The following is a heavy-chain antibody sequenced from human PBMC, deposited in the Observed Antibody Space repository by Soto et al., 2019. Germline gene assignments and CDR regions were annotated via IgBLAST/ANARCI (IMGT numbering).Heavy chain of an antibody. D-gene: IGHD6-13*01. CDR3: ARATRVGSAAAGRLDY. CDR1: GYSISSGYY. J-gene: IGHJ4*02. Sequence: SETLSLTCTVSGYSISSGYYWGWIRQPPGKGLEWIGSIYHSGSTYYNPSLKSRVTISVDTSKNQFSLKLSSVTAADTAVYYCARATRVGSAAAGRLDYWGQGTLVTVSS. CDR2: IYHSGST. V-gene: IGHV4-38-2*02.